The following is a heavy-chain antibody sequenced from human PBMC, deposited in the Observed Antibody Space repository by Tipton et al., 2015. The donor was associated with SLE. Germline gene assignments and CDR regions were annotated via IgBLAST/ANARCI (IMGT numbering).Heavy chain of an antibody. J-gene: IGHJ5*02. CDR1: GGSISSVTSY. D-gene: IGHD4-11*01. CDR3: ARVKDYHLWVDP. Sequence: TLSLTCTVPGGSISSVTSYWTWIRQHPGKGLEWIGYIYFTGRTYYNPSLKSRLTISLDTSKNQFSLKMSSVTAADTAVYYCARVKDYHLWVDPWGQGTLVTVSS. V-gene: IGHV4-31*03. CDR2: IYFTGRT.